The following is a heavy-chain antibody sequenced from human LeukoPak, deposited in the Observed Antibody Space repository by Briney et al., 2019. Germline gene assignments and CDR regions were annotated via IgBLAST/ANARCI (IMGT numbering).Heavy chain of an antibody. CDR3: ARDPGYSSGLTWFDP. D-gene: IGHD6-19*01. J-gene: IGHJ5*02. V-gene: IGHV3-74*01. CDR2: INSDGSST. CDR1: GFTFSSYW. Sequence: GGSLRLSCAASGFTFSSYWMRWVRQAPGKGLVWVSRINSDGSSTSYADSVKGRFTISRDNAKNTLYLQMNSLRAEDTAVYYCARDPGYSSGLTWFDPWGQGTLVTVSS.